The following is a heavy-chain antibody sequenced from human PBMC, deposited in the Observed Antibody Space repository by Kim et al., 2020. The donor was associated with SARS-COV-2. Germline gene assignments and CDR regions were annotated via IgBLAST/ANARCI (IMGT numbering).Heavy chain of an antibody. CDR3: ARDQKRSKCSGGSCSFDY. D-gene: IGHD2-15*01. Sequence: GGSLRLSCAASGFTFSSYSMNWVRQAPGKGLEWVSSISSSSSYIYYADSVKGRFTISRDNAKNSLYLQMNSLRAEDTAVYYCARDQKRSKCSGGSCSFDYWGQGTLVTVSS. V-gene: IGHV3-21*01. CDR2: ISSSSSYI. CDR1: GFTFSSYS. J-gene: IGHJ4*02.